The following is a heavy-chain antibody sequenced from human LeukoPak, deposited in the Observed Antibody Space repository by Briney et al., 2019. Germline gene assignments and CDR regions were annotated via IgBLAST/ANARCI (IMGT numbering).Heavy chain of an antibody. V-gene: IGHV4-34*01. CDR2: INHSGST. J-gene: IGHJ4*02. CDR1: GGSFSGYY. Sequence: PSETLSLTCAVYGGSFSGYYWSWIRQPPGKGLEWIGEINHSGSTNYNPSLKSRVTISVDTSKNQFSLKLSSVTAADTAVYYCARRSRAVFSPRVPNTGRAIDYWGQGTLVTVSS. CDR3: ARRSRAVFSPRVPNTGRAIDY. D-gene: IGHD1-14*01.